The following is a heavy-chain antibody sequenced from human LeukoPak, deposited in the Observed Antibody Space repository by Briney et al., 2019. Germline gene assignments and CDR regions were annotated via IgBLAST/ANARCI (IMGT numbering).Heavy chain of an antibody. J-gene: IGHJ5*02. CDR3: AKDLSRAVAADWFDH. Sequence: PGGSLRLSCAASGFTFSNYDMSWVRQAPGKGLEWVSSISDSGGGTYYADSVKGRFTISRDNSKNTLYLQMTNLRAADTAVYYCAKDLSRAVAADWFDHGDQGSLVTVSS. V-gene: IGHV3-23*01. D-gene: IGHD6-19*01. CDR1: GFTFSNYD. CDR2: ISDSGGGT.